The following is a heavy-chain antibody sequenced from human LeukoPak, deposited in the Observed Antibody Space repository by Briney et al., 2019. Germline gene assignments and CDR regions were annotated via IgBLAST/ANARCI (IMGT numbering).Heavy chain of an antibody. J-gene: IGHJ4*02. Sequence: SETLSLTCTVSGGSISSYYWSWIRQPPGKGLEWIGYIYYSGSTDYNPSLKRRVTISVDTSKNQFSLKLSSVTAADTAVYYCARGRWELSLWGQGTLVTVSS. CDR3: ARGRWELSL. V-gene: IGHV4-59*01. CDR2: IYYSGST. D-gene: IGHD1-26*01. CDR1: GGSISSYY.